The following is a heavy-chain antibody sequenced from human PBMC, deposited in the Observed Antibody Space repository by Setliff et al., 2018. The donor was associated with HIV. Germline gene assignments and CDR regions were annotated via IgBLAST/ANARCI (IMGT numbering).Heavy chain of an antibody. CDR3: ARGGGITWRSYSFDY. V-gene: IGHV4-39*02. J-gene: IGHJ4*02. CDR1: GGSISSSSYY. Sequence: PSETLSLTCIVSGGSISSSSYYWGWIRQPPGKGLEWIGSVYYTGNTYYNPSLKSRVTISVDTSRNHFSLKLSSVTAADTAVYYCARGGGITWRSYSFDYWGQGTLVTVSS. CDR2: VYYTGNT. D-gene: IGHD3-10*01.